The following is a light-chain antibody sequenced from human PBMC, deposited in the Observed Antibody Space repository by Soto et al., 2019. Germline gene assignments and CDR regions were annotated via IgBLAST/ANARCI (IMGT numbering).Light chain of an antibody. CDR3: GSYAGRNAYV. CDR1: SSNVGGYNY. Sequence: QSALTQPPSASGSPGQSVSISCTGSSSNVGGYNYVSWYQQHPGKAPILIIYEIDKRPSGVPDRFSGSKAGSTASLTVAGLQADDEADYYCGSYAGRNAYVFGPGTKVTVL. CDR2: EID. J-gene: IGLJ1*01. V-gene: IGLV2-8*01.